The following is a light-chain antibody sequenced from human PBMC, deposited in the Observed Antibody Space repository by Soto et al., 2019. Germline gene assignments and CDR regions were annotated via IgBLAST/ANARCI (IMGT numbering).Light chain of an antibody. J-gene: IGLJ2*01. V-gene: IGLV1-40*01. Sequence: QSVLTQPTSVSGAPGQRVTISCTGSSSNIGSPYDVHWYQQLPGTAPKLLIYGNSNRPSGVPDRFSGSKSGTSASLAITGLQAEDEADYYCQSYDSSLSVVVFGGGTKLTVL. CDR3: QSYDSSLSVVV. CDR2: GNS. CDR1: SSNIGSPYD.